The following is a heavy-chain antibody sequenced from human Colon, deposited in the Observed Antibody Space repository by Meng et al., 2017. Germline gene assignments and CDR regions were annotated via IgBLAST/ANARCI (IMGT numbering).Heavy chain of an antibody. CDR1: GYTFINYA. D-gene: IGHD2-21*02. CDR3: ARGIRRGDYWFDP. J-gene: IGHJ5*02. CDR2: MNPNSGNT. V-gene: IGHV1-8*01. Sequence: QVALGRSWAEVKKLGASVKVSCKASGYTFINYAMHWVRQAPGQRLEWMGWMNPNSGNTGYAQKFQGRVTITMNTSMTTAYMELRSLRSDDTAIYYCARGIRRGDYWFDPWGQGTLVTVSS.